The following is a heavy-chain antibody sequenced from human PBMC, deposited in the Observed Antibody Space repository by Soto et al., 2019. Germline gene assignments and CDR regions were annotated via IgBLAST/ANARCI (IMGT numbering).Heavy chain of an antibody. V-gene: IGHV4-61*08. CDR1: GGSISSGGYY. CDR2: IYYSGST. Sequence: PSETLCLTYTVSGGSISSGGYYWSWIRQPPGKGLEWIGSIYYSGSTNHNPSLKSRVTISVDTSKNQFSLKLSSVTAADTAVYYCARRAEVSSSYYYYYYGMDVWGQGTTVTVSS. J-gene: IGHJ6*02. CDR3: ARRAEVSSSYYYYYYGMDV. D-gene: IGHD6-13*01.